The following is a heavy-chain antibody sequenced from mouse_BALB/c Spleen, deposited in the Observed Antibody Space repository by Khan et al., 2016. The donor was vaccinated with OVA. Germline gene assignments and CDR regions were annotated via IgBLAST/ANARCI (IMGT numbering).Heavy chain of an antibody. D-gene: IGHD1-2*01. CDR2: INPYNGGT. V-gene: IGHV1-18*01. CDR1: GYSFTDYT. CDR3: ARSGYGGFSY. J-gene: IGHJ3*01. Sequence: EVQLQQSGPELVKPGASVKISCKASGYSFTDYTMNWVKQSHGKSLEWIGLINPYNGGTSDNQKFKGKATLTVDKSSSTAYMELLSLTSGDSAVYYCARSGYGGFSYWGQGTLVTVSA.